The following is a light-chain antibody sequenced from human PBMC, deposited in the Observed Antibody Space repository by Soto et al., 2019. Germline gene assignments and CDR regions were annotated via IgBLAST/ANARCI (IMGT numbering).Light chain of an antibody. V-gene: IGKV4-1*01. CDR3: QQYYTTPIT. J-gene: IGKJ5*01. CDR1: QSVLYSSNNKNH. Sequence: DIVMTQSPDSLAVSLGERATIKCKSSQSVLYSSNNKNHLAWYQQKPGQPPKLLIYWASTRESGVPDRFSGSGSGTDFTLTISSLQAEDVAVYYCQQYYTTPITFGQGTRLEIK. CDR2: WAS.